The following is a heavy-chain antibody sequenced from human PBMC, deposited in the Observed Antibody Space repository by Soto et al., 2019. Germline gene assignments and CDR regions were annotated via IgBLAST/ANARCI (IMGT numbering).Heavy chain of an antibody. V-gene: IGHV4-30-2*01. J-gene: IGHJ5*02. Sequence: SETLSFTCAVSGDSISSGDYSWSWIRQPPGKGLEWIGYIYRSGSSFYNPSLKSRVTMSVDTSKNQFSLRLSSVTAADTALYYCVRGLGYCSTTTCSEDWFDPWGPGTLVTVSS. D-gene: IGHD2-2*01. CDR3: VRGLGYCSTTTCSEDWFDP. CDR1: GDSISSGDYS. CDR2: IYRSGSS.